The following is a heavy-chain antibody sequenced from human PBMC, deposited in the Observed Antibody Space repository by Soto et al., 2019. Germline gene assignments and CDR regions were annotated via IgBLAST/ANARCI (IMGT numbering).Heavy chain of an antibody. V-gene: IGHV1-69*01. D-gene: IGHD3-16*01. J-gene: IGHJ6*02. CDR2: IIPSFGTA. CDR1: GGTFSSYA. CDR3: ARDYVKGLWSFGDDSYGMDV. Sequence: QVQLVQSGAEVKKPGSSVKVSCKASGGTFSSYAISWVRQAPGQGLEWMGGIIPSFGTANYAPKFQGRVTIAADESTSTAYMEMSSLRSEDTAVYYCARDYVKGLWSFGDDSYGMDVWGQGTTVTISS.